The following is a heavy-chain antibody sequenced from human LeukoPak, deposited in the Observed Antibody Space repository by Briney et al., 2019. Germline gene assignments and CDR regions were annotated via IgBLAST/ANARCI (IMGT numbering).Heavy chain of an antibody. J-gene: IGHJ4*02. CDR2: INPSGGFT. Sequence: ASVKVSCKASVYTFSNYYLHWVRQAPGQGLEWLGIINPSGGFTSSPQKFRDRVTMTRDMSTSTVYMYLGSLRSEDTAVYYCARADYNTFDYWGRGTLVTVPS. CDR1: VYTFSNYY. D-gene: IGHD4-11*01. CDR3: ARADYNTFDY. V-gene: IGHV1-46*01.